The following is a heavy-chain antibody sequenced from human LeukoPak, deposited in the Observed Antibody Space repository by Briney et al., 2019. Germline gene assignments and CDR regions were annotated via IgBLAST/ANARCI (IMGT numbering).Heavy chain of an antibody. V-gene: IGHV2-5*02. D-gene: IGHD6-13*01. J-gene: IGHJ4*02. CDR1: GFSLSTSGVG. CDR2: IYWDDDN. Sequence: ESGPTQVKPTQTLPLTCTFSGFSLSTSGVGVAWIRQPPGKALEWLVLIYWDDDNRYSPSLKSRLTITTDTSKNQVVLTMTNMDPVDTATYYCAHFFSAAGYFDYWGQGTLVTVSS. CDR3: AHFFSAAGYFDY.